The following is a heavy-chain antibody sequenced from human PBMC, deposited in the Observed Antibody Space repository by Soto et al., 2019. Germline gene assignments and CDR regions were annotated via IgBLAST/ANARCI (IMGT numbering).Heavy chain of an antibody. CDR1: GFTFSSYG. J-gene: IGHJ4*02. D-gene: IGHD6-19*01. V-gene: IGHV3-30*18. Sequence: GGSLRLSCAASGFTFSSYGMHWVRQAPGKGLEWVAVISYDGSNKYYADSVKGRFTISRDNSKNTLYLQMNSLRAEDTAVYYCAKDSSGSLRLYYFDYWGQGTLVTVSS. CDR2: ISYDGSNK. CDR3: AKDSSGSLRLYYFDY.